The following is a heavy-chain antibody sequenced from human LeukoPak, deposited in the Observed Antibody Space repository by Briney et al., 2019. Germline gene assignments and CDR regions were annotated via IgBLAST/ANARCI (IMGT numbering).Heavy chain of an antibody. CDR1: GFTFSSYW. CDR3: ARDLPNYYGLDY. V-gene: IGHV3-7*01. J-gene: IGHJ4*02. CDR2: IKQDGSEK. D-gene: IGHD3-10*01. Sequence: GGSLRLSCAVSGFTFSSYWMSWVRQAPGKGLEWVANIKQDGSEKYYVDSVKDRFTISRDNSKNSLYLQMNSLRDEDTAVYYCARDLPNYYGLDYWGQGTLVTVSS.